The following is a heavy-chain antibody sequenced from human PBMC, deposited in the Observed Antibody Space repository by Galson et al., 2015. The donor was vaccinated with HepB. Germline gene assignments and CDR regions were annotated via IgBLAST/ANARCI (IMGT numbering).Heavy chain of an antibody. CDR1: GFTFSNAW. CDR3: TTGNGYSNSWFGY. CDR2: VRTETDGGTT. V-gene: IGHV3-15*07. Sequence: SLRLSCAASGFTFSNAWMNWVRQTPGKGLEWVGRVRTETDGGTTDYAAPVKGRFTISRDDSKNTLYLQMNSLKSEDTALYFCTTGNGYSNSWFGYWGQGTLVTVSS. J-gene: IGHJ4*02. D-gene: IGHD6-13*01.